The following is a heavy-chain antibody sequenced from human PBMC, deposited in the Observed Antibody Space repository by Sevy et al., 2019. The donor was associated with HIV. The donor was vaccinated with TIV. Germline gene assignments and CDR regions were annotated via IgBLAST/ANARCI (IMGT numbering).Heavy chain of an antibody. D-gene: IGHD2-2*01. CDR2: IIPIFGTA. CDR3: ARSHIVVVPAASTFDYYYYGMDV. Sequence: SMKVSCKASGGTFSSYAISWVRQAPGQGLEWMGGIIPIFGTANYAQKFQGRVTITADESTSTAYMELSSLRSEDTAVYYCARSHIVVVPAASTFDYYYYGMDVWRQGTTVTVSS. J-gene: IGHJ6*02. V-gene: IGHV1-69*13. CDR1: GGTFSSYA.